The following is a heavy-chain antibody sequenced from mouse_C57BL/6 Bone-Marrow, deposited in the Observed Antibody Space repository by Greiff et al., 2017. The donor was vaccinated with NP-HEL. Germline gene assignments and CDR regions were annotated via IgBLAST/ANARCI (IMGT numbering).Heavy chain of an antibody. CDR2: IDPENGDT. D-gene: IGHD2-4*01. Sequence: VQLQQSGAELVRPGASVKLSCTASGFTIKDDYMHWVKQRPEQGLEWIGWIDPENGDTEYASKFQGKATLTADTSSNTAYLQLSSLTSEDTAVYYCTYDYDGAWFAYWGQGTLVTVSA. J-gene: IGHJ3*01. CDR3: TYDYDGAWFAY. V-gene: IGHV14-4*01. CDR1: GFTIKDDY.